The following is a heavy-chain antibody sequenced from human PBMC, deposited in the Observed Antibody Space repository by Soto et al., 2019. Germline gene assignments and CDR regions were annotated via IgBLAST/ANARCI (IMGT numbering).Heavy chain of an antibody. D-gene: IGHD5-18*01. CDR3: TKNGWLQPPYYYYGMDV. V-gene: IGHV3-49*03. CDR2: IRSKAYGGTT. CDR1: GCTFSDDV. Sequence: SRRLSYTAAGCTFSDDVMSWIRLAPGQGLDWVGFIRSKAYGGTTEYAASVKGRFTISRDDSKSIAYLQMNSLKTEDTAVYYCTKNGWLQPPYYYYGMDVWGQGTTVTVSS. J-gene: IGHJ6*02.